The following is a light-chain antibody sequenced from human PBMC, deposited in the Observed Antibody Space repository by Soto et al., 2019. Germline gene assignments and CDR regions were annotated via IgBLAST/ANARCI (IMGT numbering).Light chain of an antibody. CDR3: QKSNSAPFT. Sequence: DIQMTQSPSSLSASVGDRVTITCRASQGISNYLAWYQQKPGKVPKLLIYAASTLQSGVPSRFSGSGSGTVFTLIISSLQPEDVATYYCQKSNSAPFTFGPGTKVDIK. CDR1: QGISNY. J-gene: IGKJ3*01. V-gene: IGKV1-27*01. CDR2: AAS.